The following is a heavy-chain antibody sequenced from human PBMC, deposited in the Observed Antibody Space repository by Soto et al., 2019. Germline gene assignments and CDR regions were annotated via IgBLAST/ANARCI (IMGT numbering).Heavy chain of an antibody. CDR1: GFTFSSYS. CDR2: ISSSSSYI. CDR3: ARARLGLGTPYYYYGMDV. J-gene: IGHJ6*02. Sequence: PGGSLRLSCAASGFTFSSYSMNWVRQAPGKGLEWVSSISSSSSYIYYADSVKGRFTISRDNAKNSLYLQMNSLRAEDTAVYYCARARLGLGTPYYYYGMDVWGQGTTVTVSS. D-gene: IGHD1-7*01. V-gene: IGHV3-21*01.